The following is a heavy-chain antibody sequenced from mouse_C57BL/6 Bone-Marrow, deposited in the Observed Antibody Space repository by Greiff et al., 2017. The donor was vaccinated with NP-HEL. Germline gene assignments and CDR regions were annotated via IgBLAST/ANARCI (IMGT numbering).Heavy chain of an antibody. CDR1: GYTFTDYY. Sequence: VQLLESGAELVRPGASVKLSCKASGYTFTDYYINWVKQRPGQGLEWIARIYPGSGNTYYNEKFKGKATLTAEKSTSTAYMQLSSLTSEDTAVYFCARVNGSSYYFDYWGQGTTLTVSS. J-gene: IGHJ2*01. CDR3: ARVNGSSYYFDY. D-gene: IGHD1-3*01. V-gene: IGHV1-76*01. CDR2: IYPGSGNT.